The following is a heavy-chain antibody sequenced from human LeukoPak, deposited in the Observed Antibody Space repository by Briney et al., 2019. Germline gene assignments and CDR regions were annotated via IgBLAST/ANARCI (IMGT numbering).Heavy chain of an antibody. J-gene: IGHJ3*01. CDR2: VNSYSGGT. CDR1: GYTFTDHF. CDR3: ARARKLADDAFDV. V-gene: IGHV1-2*02. Sequence: GASVKVSCKASGYTFTDHFVHWVRQAPGQGLQWMGWVNSYSGGTSYGPSFRGRVTMTREKFISTVYMELSGLTSDDTAVYFCARARKLADDAFDVWGQGSMVTVSS.